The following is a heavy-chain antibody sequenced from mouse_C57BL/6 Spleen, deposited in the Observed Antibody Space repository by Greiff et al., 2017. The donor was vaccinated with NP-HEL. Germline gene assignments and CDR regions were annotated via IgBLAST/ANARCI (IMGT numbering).Heavy chain of an antibody. CDR2: INPSSGYT. D-gene: IGHD4-1*01. CDR3: ARSVTGTNDY. J-gene: IGHJ2*01. V-gene: IGHV1-4*01. Sequence: QVQLKESGAELARPGASVKMSCKASVYTFTSYTMHWVKQRPGQGLEWIGYINPSSGYTKYNQKFKDKATLTADKSSSTAYMQLSSLTSEDSAVYYCARSVTGTNDYWGQGTTLTVSS. CDR1: VYTFTSYT.